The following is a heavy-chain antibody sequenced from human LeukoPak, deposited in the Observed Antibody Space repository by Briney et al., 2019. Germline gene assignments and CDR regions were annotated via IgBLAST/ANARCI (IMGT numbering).Heavy chain of an antibody. Sequence: PPETLSLTCTVSGGSISSYYWSWIRQPPGKGLEWIGYIYYSGSTNYNPSLKSRVTISVDTSKNQFSLKLSSVTAADTAVYYCARGPNRYYFDYWGQGTLVTVSS. CDR1: GGSISSYY. CDR3: ARGPNRYYFDY. J-gene: IGHJ4*02. CDR2: IYYSGST. V-gene: IGHV4-59*01.